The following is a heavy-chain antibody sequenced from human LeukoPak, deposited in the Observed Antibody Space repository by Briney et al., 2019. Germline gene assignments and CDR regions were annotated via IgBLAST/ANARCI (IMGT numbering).Heavy chain of an antibody. Sequence: GESLRLSCAASGFTFSSYWMSWVRQAPGKGLEWVANIRQDGSAQYYVDSVKGRFTISRDNAKNSLYLQMNSLRAGDTAVYYCAKDVLPGIAAAGSPDYWGQGTLVTVSS. J-gene: IGHJ4*02. CDR3: AKDVLPGIAAAGSPDY. V-gene: IGHV3-7*01. CDR1: GFTFSSYW. D-gene: IGHD6-13*01. CDR2: IRQDGSAQ.